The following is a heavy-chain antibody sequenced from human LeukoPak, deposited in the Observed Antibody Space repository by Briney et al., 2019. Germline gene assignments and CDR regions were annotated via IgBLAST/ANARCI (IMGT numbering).Heavy chain of an antibody. D-gene: IGHD2-2*02. CDR2: ISYDGKNA. CDR1: GFTFSHVA. J-gene: IGHJ5*02. Sequence: PGRSLRLSCAASGFTFSHVAMHWVRQSPGKGPEWVAVISYDGKNANYADSVEGRFTVSRDNSKNTLYLQLNSLRAEDTAIYYCAREYCTTANCYRLDPWGQGTLVTVSS. V-gene: IGHV3-30*04. CDR3: AREYCTTANCYRLDP.